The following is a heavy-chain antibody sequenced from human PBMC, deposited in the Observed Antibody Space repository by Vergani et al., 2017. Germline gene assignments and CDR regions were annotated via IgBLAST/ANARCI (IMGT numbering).Heavy chain of an antibody. Sequence: EVQLVQSGAEVKKPGESLRISCKGSGYSFTSYWISWVRQMPGKGLEWMGRIDPSDSYTNYSPSFQGHVTISADKSISTAYLQWSSLKASDTAMYYCAKRTVKKNWFDPWGQGTLVTVSS. CDR1: GYSFTSYW. D-gene: IGHD4-11*01. V-gene: IGHV5-10-1*01. CDR3: AKRTVKKNWFDP. J-gene: IGHJ5*02. CDR2: IDPSDSYT.